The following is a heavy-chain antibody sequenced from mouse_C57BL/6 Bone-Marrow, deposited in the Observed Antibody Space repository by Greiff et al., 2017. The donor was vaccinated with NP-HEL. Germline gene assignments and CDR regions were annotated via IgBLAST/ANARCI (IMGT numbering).Heavy chain of an antibody. CDR3: ARARGWLWYYAMDY. V-gene: IGHV14-3*01. CDR2: IDPANGNT. CDR1: GFNIKNTY. J-gene: IGHJ4*01. D-gene: IGHD3-3*01. Sequence: EVQRVESVAELVRPGASVKLSCTASGFNIKNTYMHWVKQRPEQGLEWIGRIDPANGNTKYAPKFQGKATITADTSSNTAYLQLSSLTSEDTAIYYCARARGWLWYYAMDYWGQGTSVTVSS.